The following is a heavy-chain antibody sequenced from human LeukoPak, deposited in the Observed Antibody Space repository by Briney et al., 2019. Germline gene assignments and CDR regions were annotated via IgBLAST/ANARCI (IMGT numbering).Heavy chain of an antibody. CDR3: ARVDDILTGYYYYYYMDV. CDR1: GYTFTSYG. Sequence: VASVKVPCKASGYTFTSYGISWVRQAPGQGLEWMGWVSAYNGNTNYAQKLQGRVTMTTDTSTSTAYMELRSLRSDDTAVYYCARVDDILTGYYYYYYMDVWGKGTTVTVSS. J-gene: IGHJ6*03. D-gene: IGHD3-9*01. V-gene: IGHV1-18*01. CDR2: VSAYNGNT.